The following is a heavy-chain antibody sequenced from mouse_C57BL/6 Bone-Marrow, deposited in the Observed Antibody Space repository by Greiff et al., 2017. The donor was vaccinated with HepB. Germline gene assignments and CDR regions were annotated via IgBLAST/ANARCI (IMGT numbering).Heavy chain of an antibody. CDR2: IYPGSGST. Sequence: QVQLQQPGAELVKPGASVKMSCKASGYTFTSYWITWVKQRPGQGLEWIGDIYPGSGSTNYNEKFKSKATLTVDTSSSTAYMQLSSLTSEDSAVYYCASGSYYGNAWFAYWGQGTLVTVSA. CDR1: GYTFTSYW. J-gene: IGHJ3*01. CDR3: ASGSYYGNAWFAY. V-gene: IGHV1-55*01. D-gene: IGHD2-1*01.